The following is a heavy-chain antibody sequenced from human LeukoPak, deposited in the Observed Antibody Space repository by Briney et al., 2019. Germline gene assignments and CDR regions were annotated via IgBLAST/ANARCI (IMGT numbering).Heavy chain of an antibody. Sequence: GGSLRLSCADSGFTSSSYWMNWVRQAPGQGLEWVANIKQDESEKYYVDSVKGRFTISRDNAKNSVYLQMDTLRVEDTAVYYCARGGGGNWDDVFDVWGQGTMVTVSA. CDR2: IKQDESEK. V-gene: IGHV3-7*01. CDR1: GFTSSSYW. D-gene: IGHD7-27*01. J-gene: IGHJ3*01. CDR3: ARGGGGNWDDVFDV.